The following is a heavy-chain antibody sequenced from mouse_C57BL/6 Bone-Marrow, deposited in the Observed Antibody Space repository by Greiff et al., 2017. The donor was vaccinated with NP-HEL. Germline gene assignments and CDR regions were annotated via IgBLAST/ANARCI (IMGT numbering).Heavy chain of an antibody. J-gene: IGHJ4*01. Sequence: EVQLQQSGPELVKPGASVKISCKASGYTFTDYYMNWVKQSHGKSLEWIGDINPNNGGTSYNQKFKGKATLTVDKSSSTAYMELRSLTSEDSAVYYCARKYYYSNLYAMDYWGQGTSVTVSS. CDR1: GYTFTDYY. D-gene: IGHD2-5*01. CDR2: INPNNGGT. CDR3: ARKYYYSNLYAMDY. V-gene: IGHV1-26*01.